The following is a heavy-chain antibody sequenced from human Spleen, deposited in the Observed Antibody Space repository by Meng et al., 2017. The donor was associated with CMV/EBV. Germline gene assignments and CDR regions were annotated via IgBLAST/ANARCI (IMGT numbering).Heavy chain of an antibody. J-gene: IGHJ4*02. V-gene: IGHV3-30*04. CDR2: ISSDGSNK. CDR1: GFTFSNYV. D-gene: IGHD1-26*01. CDR3: ARGRGSYDY. Sequence: GESLKISCAASGFTFSNYVMHWVRQAPGKGLEWVAVISSDGSNKFYADSVQGRFTISRDNSKNTLYLQMKSLRGEDTAVYYCARGRGSYDYWGQGTLVTVSS.